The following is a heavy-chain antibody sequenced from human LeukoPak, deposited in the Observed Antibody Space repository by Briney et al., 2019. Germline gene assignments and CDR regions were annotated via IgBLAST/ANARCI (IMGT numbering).Heavy chain of an antibody. V-gene: IGHV1-46*01. CDR2: INPSGGTT. J-gene: IGHJ5*02. CDR1: GYTFTSYY. Sequence: GASVKVSCKASGYTFTSYYMLWVRQAPGQGLEWMGLINPSGGTTNYAQKFQGRVTMTRDMSTSTVYMELSSLRSEDTAVYYCAGEAVTIFGLVRTQTTKRPHRFDPWGQGTLVTVSS. D-gene: IGHD3-3*01. CDR3: AGEAVTIFGLVRTQTTKRPHRFDP.